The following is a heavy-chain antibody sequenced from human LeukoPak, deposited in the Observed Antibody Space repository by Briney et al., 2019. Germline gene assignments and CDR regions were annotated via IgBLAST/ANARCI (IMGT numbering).Heavy chain of an antibody. CDR2: ISSSGSTI. D-gene: IGHD3-10*01. Sequence: GGSLRLSCAASGFTFSDYYMSWIRQAPGKGLEWVSYISSSGSTIYYADSVKGRFTISRDNAKNSLYLQMNSLRAEDTAVYYCARQYYYGSGSYRDAFDIWGQGTMVTVSS. J-gene: IGHJ3*02. V-gene: IGHV3-11*01. CDR3: ARQYYYGSGSYRDAFDI. CDR1: GFTFSDYY.